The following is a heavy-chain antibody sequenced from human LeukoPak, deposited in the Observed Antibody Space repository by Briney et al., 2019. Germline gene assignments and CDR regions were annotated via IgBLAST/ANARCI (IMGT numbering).Heavy chain of an antibody. CDR1: GFRFSIYT. CDR2: IFGSGYNT. D-gene: IGHD5-24*01. Sequence: GGALRLSCAASGFRFSIYTMSWVRQAQGKGLEWVAGIFGSGYNTYYADSVKGRFTISRDNSKNTLYLQMNSLRVEDTAIYYCAKDLLQGDGYWDIDSWGQGTLVSVSS. J-gene: IGHJ4*02. V-gene: IGHV3-23*01. CDR3: AKDLLQGDGYWDIDS.